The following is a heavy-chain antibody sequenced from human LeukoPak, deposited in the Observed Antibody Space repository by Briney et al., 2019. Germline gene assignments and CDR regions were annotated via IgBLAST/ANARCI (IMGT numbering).Heavy chain of an antibody. CDR3: TLRGNFDIRGYYHP. Sequence: ASVKVSRKTSEYTFTGDYMHWVRQAPGQGPEWMGWINLNSGGTTYAQKFQGRVTMTRDTSISTVYMELSRLRSDDTAVYYCTLRGNFDIRGYYHPWGQGTLVTVSP. D-gene: IGHD3-22*01. V-gene: IGHV1-2*02. CDR2: INLNSGGT. CDR1: EYTFTGDY. J-gene: IGHJ4*02.